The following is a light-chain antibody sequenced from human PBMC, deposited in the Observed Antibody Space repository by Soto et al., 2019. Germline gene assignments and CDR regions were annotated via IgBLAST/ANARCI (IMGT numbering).Light chain of an antibody. CDR3: CSYAGSSWV. CDR2: DVS. J-gene: IGLJ3*02. CDR1: SSDDGGYNY. V-gene: IGLV2-11*01. Sequence: QSVLTQPRSVSGSPGQSVTISCTGNSSDDGGYNYVSWYEQHTDKAPILMIYDVSKRPSGVPDRFSGSKSGKTASLIISGLQPEDEADYYCCSYAGSSWVFGGGAKVTVL.